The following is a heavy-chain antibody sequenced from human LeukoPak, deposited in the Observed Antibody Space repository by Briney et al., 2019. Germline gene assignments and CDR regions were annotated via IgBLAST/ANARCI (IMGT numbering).Heavy chain of an antibody. CDR1: GFSFTDYP. J-gene: IGHJ4*02. CDR2: IRTTAEGAKYA. V-gene: IGHV3-48*02. CDR3: ATDQRYAFDY. D-gene: IGHD3-9*01. Sequence: TGGSLRLSCAPSGFSFTDYPMNWVRQAPGKGLEWISNIRTTAEGAKYAYYADSVKGRVTISRDDGKNTLYLHMNSLRDDDTAVYYCATDQRYAFDYWGQGILVTVSS.